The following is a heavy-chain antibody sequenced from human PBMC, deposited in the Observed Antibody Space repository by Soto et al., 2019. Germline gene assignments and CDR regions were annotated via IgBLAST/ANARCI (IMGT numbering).Heavy chain of an antibody. CDR1: GYTFTSYY. Sequence: GASVKVSCKASGYTFTSYYMHWVRQAPGQGLEWMGIINPSGGSTSYAQKFQGRVTMTRDTSTSTVYMELSSLRSEDTAVYYCAREAWEGTIFKRKNYYYYGMDVCGQGSTVTVS. D-gene: IGHD3-3*01. CDR3: AREAWEGTIFKRKNYYYYGMDV. CDR2: INPSGGST. J-gene: IGHJ6*02. V-gene: IGHV1-46*01.